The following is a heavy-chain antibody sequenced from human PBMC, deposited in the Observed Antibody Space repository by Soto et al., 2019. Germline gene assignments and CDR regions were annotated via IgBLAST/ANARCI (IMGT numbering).Heavy chain of an antibody. J-gene: IGHJ6*03. CDR2: IYYSGST. CDR1: DGYISSYY. CDR3: AAKRFGEKELYYYYYMDV. D-gene: IGHD3-10*01. Sequence: SETLSLTSTVSDGYISSYYGSWIRQHPGKGLEWIGYIYYSGSTNYNPSLKSRVTISVDTSKNQFSLKLSSVTAADTAVYYCAAKRFGEKELYYYYYMDVWGKGTTVTVSS. V-gene: IGHV4-59*01.